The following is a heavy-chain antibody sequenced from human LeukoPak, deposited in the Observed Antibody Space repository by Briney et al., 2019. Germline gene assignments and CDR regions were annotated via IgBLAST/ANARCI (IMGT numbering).Heavy chain of an antibody. CDR1: GYTFTGYY. Sequence: ASVKVSCKASGYTFTGYYMHWVRQAPGQGLEWMGRINPNSGGTNYAQKFQGRGTMTRDTSISTAYMALSRLRSDDTAVYYCARGDTAMPHLPFDYWGQGTLVTVSS. J-gene: IGHJ4*02. V-gene: IGHV1-2*06. D-gene: IGHD5-18*01. CDR3: ARGDTAMPHLPFDY. CDR2: INPNSGGT.